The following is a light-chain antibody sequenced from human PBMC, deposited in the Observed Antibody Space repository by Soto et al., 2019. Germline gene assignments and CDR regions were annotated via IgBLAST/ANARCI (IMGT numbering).Light chain of an antibody. CDR1: QSVSSN. Sequence: EIVMTQSPATLSVSPGERATLSCRASQSVSSNLAWYQQKPGQAPRLLIYGASTRATGIPARSSGSGSGTEFTLTISSLQSEDFAVYYCQQYINWPLTFGGGTKLEIK. V-gene: IGKV3-15*01. CDR2: GAS. J-gene: IGKJ4*01. CDR3: QQYINWPLT.